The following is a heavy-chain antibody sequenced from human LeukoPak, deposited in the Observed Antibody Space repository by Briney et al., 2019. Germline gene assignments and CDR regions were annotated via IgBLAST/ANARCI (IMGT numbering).Heavy chain of an antibody. CDR1: GDTLSDVS. J-gene: IGHJ6*02. D-gene: IGHD2-2*01. V-gene: IGHV1-24*01. CDR2: FEAEDGER. Sequence: GASVKVSCKVSGDTLSDVSIHWVRQAPGKGLEWMGSFEAEDGERIYAQKFEGRVIMTEDTSTDTAYMEMSRLTSEDTAVYYYATHDHFVVVPDEDHSHNGLDVWGQGTTVIVSS. CDR3: ATHDHFVVVPDEDHSHNGLDV.